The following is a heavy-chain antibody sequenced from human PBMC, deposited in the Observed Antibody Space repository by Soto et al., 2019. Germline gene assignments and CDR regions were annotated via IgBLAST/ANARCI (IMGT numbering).Heavy chain of an antibody. CDR1: GGSFIGYY. CDR3: ARGGNGGSCYSVDFSCWFDP. Sequence: SETLSLTCAVYGGSFIGYYWSWIRQPPGKGLEWIGEINHSGSTNYNPSLKSRVTISVDTSKNQFSLKLSSVTAADTAVYYCARGGNGGSCYSVDFSCWFDPWGQGTLVTVSS. CDR2: INHSGST. D-gene: IGHD2-15*01. J-gene: IGHJ5*02. V-gene: IGHV4-34*01.